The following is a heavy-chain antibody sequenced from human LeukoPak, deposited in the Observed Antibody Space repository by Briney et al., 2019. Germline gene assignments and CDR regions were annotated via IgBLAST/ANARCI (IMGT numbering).Heavy chain of an antibody. CDR1: GGSISSYY. CDR3: ARDHPSYSGSYDNPIPFDY. Sequence: SETLSLTCTVSGGSISSYYWSWIRQPPGKGLEWIGYIYYSGSTNYNPSLKSRVTISVDTSKNQFSLKLSSVTAADTAVYYCARDHPSYSGSYDNPIPFDYWGQGTLVTVSS. V-gene: IGHV4-59*01. J-gene: IGHJ4*02. CDR2: IYYSGST. D-gene: IGHD1-26*01.